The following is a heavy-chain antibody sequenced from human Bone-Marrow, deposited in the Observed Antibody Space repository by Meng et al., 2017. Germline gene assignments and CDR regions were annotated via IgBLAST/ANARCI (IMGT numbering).Heavy chain of an antibody. CDR1: GWTLSWDG. CDR2: KLYDGTNQ. Sequence: LVKPGGGVVLPCTFLGLSCSTSGWTLSWDGMHWGRQAQGKGLDWVDVKLYDGTNQKYAVSVKGGFTKSRDNFKNTLYLPMNRRTDEDTAVYYCARDGDYWGQGTLVTVFS. V-gene: IGHV3-33*01. J-gene: IGHJ4*02. CDR3: ARDGDY.